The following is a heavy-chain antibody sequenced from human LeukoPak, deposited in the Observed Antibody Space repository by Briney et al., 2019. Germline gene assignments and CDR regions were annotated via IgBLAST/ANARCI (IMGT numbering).Heavy chain of an antibody. D-gene: IGHD3-22*01. CDR2: INHSGST. J-gene: IGHJ4*02. Sequence: SETLSLTCTVSGGSISSGGYYWSWIRQHPGKGLEWIGEINHSGSTNYNPSLKSRVTISVDTSKNQFSLKLSSVTAADTAVYYCARGNYYDSSGYNLVYFDYWGQGTLVTVSS. CDR1: GGSISSGGYY. V-gene: IGHV4-31*03. CDR3: ARGNYYDSSGYNLVYFDY.